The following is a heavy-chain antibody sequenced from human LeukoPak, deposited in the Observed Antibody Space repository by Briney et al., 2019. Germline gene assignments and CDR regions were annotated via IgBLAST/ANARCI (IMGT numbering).Heavy chain of an antibody. D-gene: IGHD5-18*01. CDR3: ARVDTAMFEWFDP. Sequence: GGSLRLSCAASGFTFSSYEMNWVRQAPGKGLEWVSYISSSGSTIYYADSVKGRFTISRDNAKNSLYLQMNSLRAEDTAVYYCARVDTAMFEWFDPWGQGTLVTVSS. V-gene: IGHV3-48*03. CDR2: ISSSGSTI. J-gene: IGHJ5*02. CDR1: GFTFSSYE.